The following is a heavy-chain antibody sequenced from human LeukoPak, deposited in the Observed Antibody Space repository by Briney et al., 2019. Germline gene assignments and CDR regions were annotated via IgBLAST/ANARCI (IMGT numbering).Heavy chain of an antibody. Sequence: PGGSLRLSCAASGFTFTNYWMSWVRQAPGKGLEWVANIKEDGNEKYYVDSVKGRFTISRDNAKNSLYLQMNSLRAEDTAVYYCARDLRAGSYGFDWGQGTLVTVSS. CDR3: ARDLRAGSYGFD. V-gene: IGHV3-7*01. CDR1: GFTFTNYW. CDR2: IKEDGNEK. J-gene: IGHJ4*02. D-gene: IGHD5-18*01.